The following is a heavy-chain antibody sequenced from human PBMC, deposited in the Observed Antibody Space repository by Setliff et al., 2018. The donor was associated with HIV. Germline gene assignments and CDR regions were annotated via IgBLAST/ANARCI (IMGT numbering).Heavy chain of an antibody. J-gene: IGHJ4*02. CDR1: GFTFSRYT. CDR2: ISNDGNKK. Sequence: LRLSCASSGFTFSRYTLHWVRQAPGKGLEWVAVISNDGNKKYYADSVKGRFTISRDKSKNTLYLEMNSLSAEDTAVYYCARGMLVVVISTPDYWGQGTLVTVSS. V-gene: IGHV3-30*04. CDR3: ARGMLVVVISTPDY. D-gene: IGHD3-22*01.